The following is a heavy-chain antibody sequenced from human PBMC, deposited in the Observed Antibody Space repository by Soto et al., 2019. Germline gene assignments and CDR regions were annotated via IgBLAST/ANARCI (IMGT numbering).Heavy chain of an antibody. CDR2: INPKFGDT. V-gene: IGHV1-2*02. CDR1: GYTFSAYY. CDR3: ARNMDYYYGPGSGNGHGV. Sequence: QVQLVQSGAEVKEPGDSVRVSCEASGYTFSAYYIHWVLQAPGQGLEWMGWINPKFGDTTYAQDFQGRVTMTRDMSISTVYMELSRLTSDDTAIYYCARNMDYYYGPGSGNGHGVWGQGTTVTVFS. D-gene: IGHD3-10*01. J-gene: IGHJ6*02.